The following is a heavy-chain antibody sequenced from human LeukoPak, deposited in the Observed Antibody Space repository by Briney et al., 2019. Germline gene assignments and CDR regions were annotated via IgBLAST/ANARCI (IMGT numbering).Heavy chain of an antibody. CDR2: IRYDGSNK. CDR3: AKDLIWGIRSFDY. CDR1: GFTFSSYG. J-gene: IGHJ4*02. V-gene: IGHV3-30*02. D-gene: IGHD7-27*01. Sequence: PGGSLRLSCAASGFTFSSYGMHWVRQAPAKGRDWVAFIRYDGSNKYYADSVKGRFTISRDNSKNTLYLQMNSLRAEDTAVYYCAKDLIWGIRSFDYWGQGTLVTVSS.